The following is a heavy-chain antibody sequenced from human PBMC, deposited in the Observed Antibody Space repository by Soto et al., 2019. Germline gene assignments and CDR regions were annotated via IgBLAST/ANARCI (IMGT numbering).Heavy chain of an antibody. J-gene: IGHJ4*02. CDR3: AREMVRGVGSDY. CDR1: GYTFTSYA. D-gene: IGHD3-10*01. Sequence: ASVKVSCKASGYTFTSYAMHWVRQAPGQGLEWMGWISTYNGNTKYAQKLQGRVTMTTDTSTSTAYMELRSLRSDDTAVFYCAREMVRGVGSDYWGQGTLVTVSS. V-gene: IGHV1-18*01. CDR2: ISTYNGNT.